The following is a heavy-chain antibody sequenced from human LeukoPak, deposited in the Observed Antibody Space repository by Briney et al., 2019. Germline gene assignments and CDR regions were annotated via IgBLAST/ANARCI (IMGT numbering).Heavy chain of an antibody. D-gene: IGHD2-2*02. V-gene: IGHV1-69*04. J-gene: IGHJ4*02. CDR3: ARDLDGTSCYTCFDY. CDR2: VIPILGIA. Sequence: ASVKVSCKASGGTFSSYAISWVRQAPGQGLEWMGRVIPILGIANHAQKFQGRVTITADKSTSTAYMELSSLRSEDTAVYYCARDLDGTSCYTCFDYWGQGTLVTVSS. CDR1: GGTFSSYA.